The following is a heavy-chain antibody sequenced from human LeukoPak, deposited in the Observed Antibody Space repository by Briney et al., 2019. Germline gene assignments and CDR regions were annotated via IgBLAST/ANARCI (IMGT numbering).Heavy chain of an antibody. CDR3: ARARDYDYVWGRIEDAFDI. V-gene: IGHV3-73*01. Sequence: GGSLKLSSAASGFTFSGSAVHWVRQASGKGLEWVGRMRTKANNYPTAHATSVKGRFTISRDDSKNTAYLQMNSLKTEDTAVYYCARARDYDYVWGRIEDAFDIWGQGTMVTVSS. D-gene: IGHD3-16*01. CDR1: GFTFSGSA. CDR2: MRTKANNYPT. J-gene: IGHJ3*02.